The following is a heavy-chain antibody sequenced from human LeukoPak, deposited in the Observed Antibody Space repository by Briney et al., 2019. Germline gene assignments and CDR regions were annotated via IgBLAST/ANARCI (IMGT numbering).Heavy chain of an antibody. D-gene: IGHD2-8*01. CDR2: LSYDGSNK. J-gene: IGHJ4*02. Sequence: GGSLRLSCAASGFTFINYGMHWVRQAPGKGLEWVAVLSYDGSNKYYADSVKGRFTISRDNSKNTLFMQMNRLRAEDTAVYYCARDKGVAPAHFDYWGQGTLVTVSS. V-gene: IGHV3-30*19. CDR1: GFTFINYG. CDR3: ARDKGVAPAHFDY.